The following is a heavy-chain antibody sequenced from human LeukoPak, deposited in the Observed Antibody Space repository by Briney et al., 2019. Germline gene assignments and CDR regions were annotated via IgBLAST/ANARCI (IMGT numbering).Heavy chain of an antibody. Sequence: SSVNVSCQASGYNFINYGISWVRQAPGQGLDWMGWLSTYNGNSIYAQKLQGRVTMTRDTSTSTGYMDLRSLTSDDTAVYYCARVARTAVGIRYYFDEWGQGTLVSVSS. CDR1: GYNFINYG. CDR2: LSTYNGNS. D-gene: IGHD1-14*01. V-gene: IGHV1-18*01. CDR3: ARVARTAVGIRYYFDE. J-gene: IGHJ4*02.